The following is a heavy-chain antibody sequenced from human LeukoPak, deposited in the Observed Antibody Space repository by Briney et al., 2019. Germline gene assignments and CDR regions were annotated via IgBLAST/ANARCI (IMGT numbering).Heavy chain of an antibody. CDR2: IYYSGST. CDR1: GASISSGDYY. Sequence: PSETLSLTCTVSGASISSGDYYWTWIRQHPGKGLEWIGYIYYSGSTYYNPSLKSRISISVDTSENRFFLKLNSVTAADTAVYYCARDLGDGYLANDYWGQGTLVTVSS. V-gene: IGHV4-31*03. CDR3: ARDLGDGYLANDY. D-gene: IGHD5-24*01. J-gene: IGHJ4*02.